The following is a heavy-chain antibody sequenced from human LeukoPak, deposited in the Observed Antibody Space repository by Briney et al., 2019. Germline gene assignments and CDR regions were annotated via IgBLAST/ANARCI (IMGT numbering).Heavy chain of an antibody. D-gene: IGHD6-19*01. CDR3: ARASRGYSSGWNWFDP. Sequence: GASVKVSCKASGYTFISYYMHWVRQAPGQGLEWMGIINPSGGSTSYAQKFQGRVTMTRDTSTSTVYMELSSLRSEDTAVYYCARASRGYSSGWNWFDPWGQGTLVTVSS. CDR1: GYTFISYY. CDR2: INPSGGST. J-gene: IGHJ5*02. V-gene: IGHV1-46*01.